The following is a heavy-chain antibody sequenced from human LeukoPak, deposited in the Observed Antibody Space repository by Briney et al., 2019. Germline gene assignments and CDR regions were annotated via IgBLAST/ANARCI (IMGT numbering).Heavy chain of an antibody. CDR1: GGTFSSYA. D-gene: IGHD3-10*01. CDR3: ARGLYGSGSYYKRDQNYYYYMDV. V-gene: IGHV1-69*05. Sequence: SVTVSCKASGGTFSSYAISWVRQAPGQGLEWMGGIIPIFGTANYAQKFQGRVTINTDESTSTAYMELSSLRSEDTAVYYCARGLYGSGSYYKRDQNYYYYMDVWGKGTTVTVSS. J-gene: IGHJ6*03. CDR2: IIPIFGTA.